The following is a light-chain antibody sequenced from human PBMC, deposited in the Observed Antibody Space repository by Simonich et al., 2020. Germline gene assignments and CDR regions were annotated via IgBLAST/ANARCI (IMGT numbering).Light chain of an antibody. V-gene: IGLV3-25*03. CDR1: ALPKQY. CDR3: QSADSSGTIV. J-gene: IGLJ2*01. Sequence: SYELTQPPSVSVSPGQTARITCSGDALPKQYAYWYQQQPGQAPVLVIYKDRERPSGIPGRFSGSSSGTTVTLTISGVQAEDEADYYCQSADSSGTIVFGGGTKLTVL. CDR2: KDR.